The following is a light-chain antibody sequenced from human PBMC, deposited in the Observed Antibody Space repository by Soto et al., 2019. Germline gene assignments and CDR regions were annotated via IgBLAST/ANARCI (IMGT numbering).Light chain of an antibody. Sequence: EIALTQSPGTLSLSPGERATISCSPSQSVSSSYLAWYQQKPGQAPRLLIYGASSRATGIPDRFSGSGSGTDFTLTISRLEPEDFAVYYCQQYGSSPWTFGQGTKVDIK. CDR2: GAS. CDR1: QSVSSSY. V-gene: IGKV3-20*01. J-gene: IGKJ1*01. CDR3: QQYGSSPWT.